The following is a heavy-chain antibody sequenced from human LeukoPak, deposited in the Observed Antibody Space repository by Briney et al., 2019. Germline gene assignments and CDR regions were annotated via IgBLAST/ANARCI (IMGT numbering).Heavy chain of an antibody. D-gene: IGHD6-6*01. CDR2: IYPGDSDT. V-gene: IGHV5-51*01. J-gene: IGHJ4*02. CDR3: ARLEYSSSSYSHPLDY. Sequence: GESLKISCKGSGYSFTSYWIGWVRQMPGKGLEWMGIIYPGDSDTRYSPSFQGQVTISADKSISTAYLQWSSLKASDTAMYYCARLEYSSSSYSHPLDYWGQGTLVTVSS. CDR1: GYSFTSYW.